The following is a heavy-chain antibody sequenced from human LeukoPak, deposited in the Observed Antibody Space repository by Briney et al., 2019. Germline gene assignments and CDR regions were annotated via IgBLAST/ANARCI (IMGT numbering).Heavy chain of an antibody. Sequence: GGSLRLSCAASGFTVSSNYMSWVRQAPGKGLEWVSVIYSGGSTYYADSVKGRFTISRDNSKNTLYLQMNSLRAEDTAVYYYAKGYDSSGFQDYWGQGTLVTVSS. V-gene: IGHV3-53*05. D-gene: IGHD3-22*01. CDR3: AKGYDSSGFQDY. J-gene: IGHJ4*02. CDR1: GFTVSSNY. CDR2: IYSGGST.